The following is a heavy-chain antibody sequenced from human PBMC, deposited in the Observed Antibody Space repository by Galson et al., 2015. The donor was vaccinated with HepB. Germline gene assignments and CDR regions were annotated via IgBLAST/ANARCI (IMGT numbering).Heavy chain of an antibody. D-gene: IGHD6-19*01. V-gene: IGHV5-51*01. CDR1: GSSFTSYW. Sequence: SGAEVKKPGESLRISCKGSGSSFTSYWIGWVRQMPGKGLEWMGIIYPGDSDTRYSPSFQGQVTISADKSISTAYLQWSSLKASDTAMYYCARVSRPGRSGWHYYYYYGMDGWGQGTTVTVSS. CDR3: ARVSRPGRSGWHYYYYYGMDG. J-gene: IGHJ6*02. CDR2: IYPGDSDT.